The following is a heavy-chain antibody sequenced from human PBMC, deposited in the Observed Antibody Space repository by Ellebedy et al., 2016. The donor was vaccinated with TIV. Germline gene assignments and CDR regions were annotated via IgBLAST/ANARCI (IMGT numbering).Heavy chain of an antibody. D-gene: IGHD2-8*01. CDR1: GFTVRSNY. CDR2: IYSGGST. Sequence: GESLKIPCAASGFTVRSNYRSCVRQAPGKGLEWVSVIYSGGSTYYADSVKGRFTISRDNSKNTLYLQMNSLRAEDTAVYYCARGFHCTNGVCPDYWGQGTLVTVSS. V-gene: IGHV3-66*01. CDR3: ARGFHCTNGVCPDY. J-gene: IGHJ4*02.